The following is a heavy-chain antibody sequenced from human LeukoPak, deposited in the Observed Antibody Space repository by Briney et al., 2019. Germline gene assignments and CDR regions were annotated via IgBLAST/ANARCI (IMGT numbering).Heavy chain of an antibody. D-gene: IGHD2-2*01. Sequence: ASVKVSGKASGYTCTSYDINWVRQATGQGLEWMGWMNPNSGNTGYAQKFQGRVTMTRNTSISTAYMELSSLRSEDTAVYYCAREGVVVVPAAHGHYYYYMDVWGKGTTVTISS. CDR1: GYTCTSYD. CDR3: AREGVVVVPAAHGHYYYYMDV. J-gene: IGHJ6*03. V-gene: IGHV1-8*01. CDR2: MNPNSGNT.